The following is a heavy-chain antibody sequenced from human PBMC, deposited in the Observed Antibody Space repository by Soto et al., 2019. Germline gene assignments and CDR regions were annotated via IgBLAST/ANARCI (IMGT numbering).Heavy chain of an antibody. CDR3: ARAGGIAAAGPYYYYGMDV. J-gene: IGHJ6*02. V-gene: IGHV1-69*12. D-gene: IGHD6-13*01. CDR2: IIPIFGTA. CDR1: GGTFSSYA. Sequence: QVQLVQSGAAVKKPGSSVKVSCKASGGTFSSYAISWVRQAPGQGLEWMVGIIPIFGTANYAQKFQGRVTITADESTSTAYMELSSLRSEDTAVYYCARAGGIAAAGPYYYYGMDVWGQGTTVTVSS.